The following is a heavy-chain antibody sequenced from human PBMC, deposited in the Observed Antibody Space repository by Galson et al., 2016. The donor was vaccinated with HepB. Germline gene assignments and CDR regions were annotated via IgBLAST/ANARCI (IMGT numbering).Heavy chain of an antibody. CDR2: IDWDDDK. D-gene: IGHD3-3*01. J-gene: IGHJ6*02. Sequence: PALVKPTQTLKLTCTFSGFSLRTSGMCVSWIRQPPGKALEWLARIDWDDDKYYSTSLKTRLTISKDTSRNEVVLRMTNMDPVDTATYYCARIHEPYSTHGRGLDVWGQGTTVIVSS. CDR3: ARIHEPYSTHGRGLDV. CDR1: GFSLRTSGMC. V-gene: IGHV2-70*11.